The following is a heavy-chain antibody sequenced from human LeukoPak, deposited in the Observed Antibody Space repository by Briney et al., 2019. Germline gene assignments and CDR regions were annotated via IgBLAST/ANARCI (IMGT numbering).Heavy chain of an antibody. CDR3: AREVGATKGFDY. V-gene: IGHV4-31*03. Sequence: SETLSLTCTVSGGSISSGAYYWSWIRQHPGKGLEWIGYIYYSGSTYCNPSLKSRVTISVDTSKNQFSLKLSSVTAADTAVYYCAREVGATKGFDYWGQGTLVTVSS. J-gene: IGHJ4*02. CDR2: IYYSGST. D-gene: IGHD1-26*01. CDR1: GGSISSGAYY.